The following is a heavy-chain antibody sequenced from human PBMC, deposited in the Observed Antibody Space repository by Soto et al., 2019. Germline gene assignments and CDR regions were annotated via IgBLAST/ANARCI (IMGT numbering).Heavy chain of an antibody. J-gene: IGHJ4*02. V-gene: IGHV4-34*01. D-gene: IGHD6-6*01. CDR3: ARGTGIAARRRYFDY. CDR2: INHSGST. CDR1: GGSFSGYY. Sequence: SETLSLTCAVYGGSFSGYYWSWIRQPPGKGLEWIGEINHSGSTNYNPSLKSRVTISVDTSKNQFSLKLSSATAADTAVYYCARGTGIAARRRYFDYWGQGTLVTVSS.